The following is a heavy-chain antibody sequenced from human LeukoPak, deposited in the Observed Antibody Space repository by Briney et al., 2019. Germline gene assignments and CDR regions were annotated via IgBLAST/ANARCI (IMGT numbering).Heavy chain of an antibody. V-gene: IGHV1-8*01. CDR3: ARAALLMGSGVHYYYYMDV. J-gene: IGHJ6*03. CDR2: VDLNSRNT. Sequence: ASVKVSCKASGYSFTSYDINWVRQATGQGLEWMGWVDLNSRNTGYAQKFQGRVTMTRNTSISTAYMELSSLRSEDTAVYYCARAALLMGSGVHYYYYMDVWGKGTTVTISS. D-gene: IGHD3-10*01. CDR1: GYSFTSYD.